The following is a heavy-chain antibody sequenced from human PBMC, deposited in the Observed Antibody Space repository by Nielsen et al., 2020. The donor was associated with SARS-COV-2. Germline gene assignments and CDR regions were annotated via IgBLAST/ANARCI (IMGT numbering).Heavy chain of an antibody. CDR2: IIPIFGTA. CDR1: GGTFSSYA. D-gene: IGHD3-3*01. J-gene: IGHJ6*02. V-gene: IGHV1-69*01. CDR3: ARARREITIFGVVVYGMDV. Sequence: GGSLRLSCAASGGTFSSYAISWVRQAPGQGLEWMGGIIPIFGTANYAQKFQGRVTITADESTSTAYMELSSLRSEDTAVYYCARARREITIFGVVVYGMDVWGQGTTVTVSS.